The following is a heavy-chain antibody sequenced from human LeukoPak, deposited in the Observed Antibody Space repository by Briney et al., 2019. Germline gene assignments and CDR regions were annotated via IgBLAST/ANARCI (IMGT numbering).Heavy chain of an antibody. CDR3: AMRRLYDSSGYYYYYMDV. CDR2: IRYDGSNK. D-gene: IGHD3-22*01. J-gene: IGHJ6*03. V-gene: IGHV3-30*02. Sequence: GGSLRLSCAASGFTFSSYGMHWVRQAPGKGLEWVAFIRYDGSNKYYADSVKGRFTISRDNFKNTLYLQMNSLRAEDTAVYYCAMRRLYDSSGYYYYYMDVWGKGTTVTVSS. CDR1: GFTFSSYG.